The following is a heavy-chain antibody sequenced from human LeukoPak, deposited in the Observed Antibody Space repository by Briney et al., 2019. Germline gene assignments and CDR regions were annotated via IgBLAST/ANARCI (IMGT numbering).Heavy chain of an antibody. CDR3: ARAPRWLQFDY. CDR1: GGSISSGSYY. Sequence: SETLSLTCTVSGGSISSGSYYWSWIRQPAGTGLEWIGRIYTSGSTNYNPSLESRVTISVDTSKNQFSLKLSSVTAADTAVYYCARAPRWLQFDYWGQGTLVTVSS. D-gene: IGHD5-24*01. J-gene: IGHJ4*02. V-gene: IGHV4-61*02. CDR2: IYTSGST.